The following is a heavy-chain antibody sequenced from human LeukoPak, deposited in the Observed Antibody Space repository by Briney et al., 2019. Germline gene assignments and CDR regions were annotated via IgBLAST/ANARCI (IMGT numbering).Heavy chain of an antibody. CDR3: AKTAMGSYNWFDP. CDR1: GYTLTELS. V-gene: IGHV1-24*01. D-gene: IGHD5-18*01. Sequence: EASVKVSCKVSGYTLTELSMHWVRQAPGKGLEWMGGFDPEDGETIYAQKFQGRVTMIEDTSTDTAYMELSSLRSEDTAVYYCAKTAMGSYNWFDPWGQGTLVTVSS. CDR2: FDPEDGET. J-gene: IGHJ5*02.